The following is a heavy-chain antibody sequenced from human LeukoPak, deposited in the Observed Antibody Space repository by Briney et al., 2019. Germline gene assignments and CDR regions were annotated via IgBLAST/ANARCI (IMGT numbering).Heavy chain of an antibody. CDR1: GYSFTGYY. CDR2: INPNSGGT. V-gene: IGHV1-2*02. Sequence: ASVKASCKASGYSFTGYYVHWVRQAPGQGLEWMGWINPNSGGTKYAQKFQGRVTMTSDTSISTAYMELSRLISDDTAVYYCARDFWNGPGDYWGQGTLVTVSS. J-gene: IGHJ4*02. D-gene: IGHD3-3*01. CDR3: ARDFWNGPGDY.